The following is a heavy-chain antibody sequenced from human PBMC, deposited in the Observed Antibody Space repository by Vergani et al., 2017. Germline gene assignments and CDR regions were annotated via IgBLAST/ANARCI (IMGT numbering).Heavy chain of an antibody. J-gene: IGHJ4*02. D-gene: IGHD2-15*01. CDR2: ISSSSSYI. CDR3: ARDTSSGGVF. CDR1: GFTFSSYS. V-gene: IGHV3-21*01. Sequence: EVQLVESGGGLVKTGGSLRLSCAASGFTFSSYSMNWVRQAPGKGLEWVSSISSSSSYIYYADSLKGRSTISRDNAKNSLYLQMNSLRAEDTAVYYCARDTSSGGVFGGQGTLVTVSS.